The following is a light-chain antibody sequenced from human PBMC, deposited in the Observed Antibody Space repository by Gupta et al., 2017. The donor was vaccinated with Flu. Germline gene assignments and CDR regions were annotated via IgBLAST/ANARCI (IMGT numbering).Light chain of an antibody. CDR1: QSVLYSSNNKNY. J-gene: IGKJ3*01. CDR2: WAS. Sequence: DIVMTQSPDSLAVSLGERATINCKSSQSVLYSSNNKNYLAWYQQKPGQPPKLLIYWASTRGSGVPDRFSGSGSGTDFTLTISSLQAEDVAVYYCQQYYSTPSFGPGTKVDIK. V-gene: IGKV4-1*01. CDR3: QQYYSTPS.